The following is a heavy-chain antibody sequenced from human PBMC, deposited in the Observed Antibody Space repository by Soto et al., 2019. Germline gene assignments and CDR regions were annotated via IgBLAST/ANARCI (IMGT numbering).Heavy chain of an antibody. CDR3: AGFVVPASRNSDFDY. CDR2: TYYSGST. CDR1: GISVSTSDYY. J-gene: IGHJ4*02. Sequence: SETLSLTCTVSGISVSTSDYYWGWVRQPPGKGLDWLGNTYYSGSTFYNPALRSRVTLSVGTSKNQFSLRLNSVNVADAAVYFCAGFVVPASRNSDFDYWGQGTLVTVS. D-gene: IGHD2-15*01. V-gene: IGHV4-39*01.